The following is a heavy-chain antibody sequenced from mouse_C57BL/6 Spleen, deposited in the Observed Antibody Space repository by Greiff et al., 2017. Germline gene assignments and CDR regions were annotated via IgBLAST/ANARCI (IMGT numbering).Heavy chain of an antibody. CDR1: GFTFSSYG. Sequence: EVQLVESGGDLVKPGGSLKLSCAASGFTFSSYGMSWVRQTPDKRLEWVATISSGGSYTYYPASVKGRFTISRDNAKNTLYLQMSSLKAEDTAMYDCAGGSSYGYFDVWGTGTSVTVSS. J-gene: IGHJ1*03. CDR3: AGGSSYGYFDV. CDR2: ISSGGSYT. V-gene: IGHV5-6*01. D-gene: IGHD1-1*01.